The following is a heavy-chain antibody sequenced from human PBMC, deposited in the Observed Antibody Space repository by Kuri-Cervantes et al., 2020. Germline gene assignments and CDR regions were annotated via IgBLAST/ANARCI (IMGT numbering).Heavy chain of an antibody. D-gene: IGHD3-22*01. J-gene: IGHJ4*02. V-gene: IGHV4-4*02. CDR2: IYHSGST. CDR3: ARAPPYSYDSSGYPLYYFDY. Sequence: SETLSLTCAISGGSISSSNWWSWVRQPPGKGLEWIGEIYHSGSTNYNPSLKSRVTISVDKSKNQFSLKLSSVTAADTALYYCARAPPYSYDSSGYPLYYFDYWGQGTLVTVSS. CDR1: GGSISSSNW.